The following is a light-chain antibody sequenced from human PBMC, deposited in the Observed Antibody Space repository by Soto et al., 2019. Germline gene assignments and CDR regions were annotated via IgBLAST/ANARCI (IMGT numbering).Light chain of an antibody. J-gene: IGKJ4*01. V-gene: IGKV3-20*01. CDR1: QSVISSY. CDR2: GAS. CDR3: HHYDSSPLT. Sequence: EIVLTQSPGTLSLSPGERATLSCRASQSVISSYLAWYQQKPGQAPRLLIYGASSRATGIPDRFSGSGSGKDSTLTISILEPEDFAVYYCHHYDSSPLTFGGGTRVEIK.